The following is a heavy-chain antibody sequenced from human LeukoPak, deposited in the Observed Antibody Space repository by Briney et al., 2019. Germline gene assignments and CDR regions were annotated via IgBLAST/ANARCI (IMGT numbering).Heavy chain of an antibody. CDR2: INPSGGST. CDR3: ARTTEAHSWRTRYYDYYMDV. D-gene: IGHD6-13*01. J-gene: IGHJ6*03. V-gene: IGHV1-46*01. CDR1: GYTFTSYY. Sequence: ASVKVSCKASGYTFTSYYMHWVRQAPGQGLEWMGIINPSGGSTSYAQKFQGRVTMTRDTSTSTVYMELSSVTAADTAVYYCARTTEAHSWRTRYYDYYMDVWGKGTTVTVSS.